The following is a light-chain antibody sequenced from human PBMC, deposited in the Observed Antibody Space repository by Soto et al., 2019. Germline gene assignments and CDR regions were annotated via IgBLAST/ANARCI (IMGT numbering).Light chain of an antibody. J-gene: IGKJ2*01. V-gene: IGKV1-5*03. CDR3: QQYNTFSPYT. CDR1: QSVSDW. Sequence: DIQMTQSPSTLSASVGDRVTLTCRASQSVSDWLAWYQQKPGKAPKLLIYKASNLESGVPSRFSGSGSGTEFTLTISSLQPDDSATYYCQQYNTFSPYTFGQGTKLEIQ. CDR2: KAS.